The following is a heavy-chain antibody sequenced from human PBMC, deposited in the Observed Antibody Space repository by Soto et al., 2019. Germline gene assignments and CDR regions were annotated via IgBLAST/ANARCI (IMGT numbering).Heavy chain of an antibody. CDR3: ARDLGYCISTSCPRYYGMDV. D-gene: IGHD2-2*01. Sequence: SETLSLTCTVSGGSISSYYLSWIRQPPGKGLEWIGNIHYSGSTNYNPSLKSRVTISVDTSKNQFSLRLTSVTAADTAVYYCARDLGYCISTSCPRYYGMDVWGQGTTVTVSS. CDR2: IHYSGST. V-gene: IGHV4-59*01. J-gene: IGHJ6*02. CDR1: GGSISSYY.